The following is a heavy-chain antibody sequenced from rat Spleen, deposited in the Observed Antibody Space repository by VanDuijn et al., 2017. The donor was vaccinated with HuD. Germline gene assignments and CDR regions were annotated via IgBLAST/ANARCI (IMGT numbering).Heavy chain of an antibody. CDR3: TRDYGYDGSSDY. D-gene: IGHD1-12*02. Sequence: EVQLVESGGGLVQPGRSLKLSCAASGFTFDDYGMAWVRQAPKNGLEWVATISYDGSSTYYRDSVKGRFTISSDNAKSTLYLQMNSLRSEDTATYYCTRDYGYDGSSDYWGQGVMVTVSS. J-gene: IGHJ2*01. CDR1: GFTFDDYG. CDR2: ISYDGSST. V-gene: IGHV5-29*01.